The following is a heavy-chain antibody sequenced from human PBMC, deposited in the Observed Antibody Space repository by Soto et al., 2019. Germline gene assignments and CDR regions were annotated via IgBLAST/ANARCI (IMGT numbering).Heavy chain of an antibody. CDR2: IFPGDSDT. V-gene: IGHV5-51*01. D-gene: IGHD1-26*01. CDR3: GSLPVGAYLEYFQH. J-gene: IGHJ1*01. Sequence: GESLKISCKASGYTFTSQWIGWVRQMPGKGLEWVGIIFPGDSDTRISPSFQGQVTMSADKSINTAYLQWTSLKASDTAMYYCGSLPVGAYLEYFQHWGQGTVVTVSS. CDR1: GYTFTSQW.